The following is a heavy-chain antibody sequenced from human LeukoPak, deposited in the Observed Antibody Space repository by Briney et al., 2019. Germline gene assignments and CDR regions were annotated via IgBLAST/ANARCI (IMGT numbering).Heavy chain of an antibody. Sequence: GGSLRLSCVASGFTFRSYAMSWVRQAPGMGLEWVGRIKSKIYGGTIDNAAPVKGRFTISRDDSKNTLYLQMNSLKTEDTAVYYCALDALGPSHHYYYGMDVWGQGTTVTVSS. CDR1: GFTFRSYA. J-gene: IGHJ6*02. V-gene: IGHV3-15*01. CDR2: IKSKIYGGTI. CDR3: ALDALGPSHHYYYGMDV. D-gene: IGHD7-27*01.